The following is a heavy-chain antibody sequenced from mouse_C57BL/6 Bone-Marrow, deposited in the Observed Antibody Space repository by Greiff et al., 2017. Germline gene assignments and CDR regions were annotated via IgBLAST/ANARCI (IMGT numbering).Heavy chain of an antibody. CDR3: TTCPRWLLPIDY. D-gene: IGHD2-3*01. V-gene: IGHV14-4*01. CDR1: GFNIKDDY. Sequence: VHVKQSGAELVRPGASVKLSCTASGFNIKDDYMHWVKQRPEQGLEWIGWIDPENGDTEYASKFQGKATITTDTSYNTAYLQLSSLTSEDTAVYYCTTCPRWLLPIDYWGKGTTLTVSS. J-gene: IGHJ2*01. CDR2: IDPENGDT.